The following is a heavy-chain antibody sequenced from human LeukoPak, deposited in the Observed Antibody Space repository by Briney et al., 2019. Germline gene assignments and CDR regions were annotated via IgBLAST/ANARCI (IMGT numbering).Heavy chain of an antibody. CDR3: ARVRTLGYYYVSSGYSSAEYFQH. V-gene: IGHV1-2*02. J-gene: IGHJ1*01. D-gene: IGHD3-22*01. CDR2: INTDSGGT. Sequence: GASVKVSYKASGYIFTRYYMHWVGQAPGQGLEWMGWINTDSGGTRDAQKIQGRVTMTRDTSISTAYMELTRLRSNDTPIYYCARVRTLGYYYVSSGYSSAEYFQHWGQGTLVTVSS. CDR1: GYIFTRYY.